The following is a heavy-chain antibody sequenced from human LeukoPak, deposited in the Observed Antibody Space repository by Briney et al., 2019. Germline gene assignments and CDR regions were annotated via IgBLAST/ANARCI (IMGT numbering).Heavy chain of an antibody. CDR2: IDTSGIT. Sequence: SETLSLTCTVSGGSISSYYWSWIRQPAGKGLEWIGRIDTSGITNYNPSLKSRVSMSVDTSKNQFSLRLSSVTAADTAVYYCARVGDYALKDWGQGTLVTVSS. CDR1: GGSISSYY. D-gene: IGHD3-16*01. V-gene: IGHV4-4*07. J-gene: IGHJ4*02. CDR3: ARVGDYALKD.